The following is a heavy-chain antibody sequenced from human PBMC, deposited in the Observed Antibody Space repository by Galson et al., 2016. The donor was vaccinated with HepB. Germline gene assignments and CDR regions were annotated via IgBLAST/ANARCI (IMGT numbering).Heavy chain of an antibody. Sequence: QSGAEVKKPGESLKISCQGSGYKFSNYWIAWVRQMPGKGLEWMGVVHPGDSDTIYSPSFQGQVTLSADKSLTTAYVQWSSLRASDTAMYYCARRGDGYKFDNWGQGTLVTVSS. D-gene: IGHD5-24*01. J-gene: IGHJ4*02. CDR3: ARRGDGYKFDN. V-gene: IGHV5-51*01. CDR1: GYKFSNYW. CDR2: VHPGDSDT.